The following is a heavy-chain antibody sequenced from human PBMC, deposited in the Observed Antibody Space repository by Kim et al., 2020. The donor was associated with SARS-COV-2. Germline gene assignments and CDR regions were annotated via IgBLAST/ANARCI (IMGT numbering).Heavy chain of an antibody. J-gene: IGHJ5*01. CDR1: GGSFSGYY. CDR2: INHSGST. Sequence: SETLSLTCAVYGGSFSGYYWSWIRQPPGKGLEWIGEINHSGSTNYNPSLKSRVTISVDTSKNQFSLKLSSVTAADTAVYYCARGFSGLGFGELIVDSWG. V-gene: IGHV4-34*01. CDR3: ARGFSGLGFGELIVDS. D-gene: IGHD3-10*01.